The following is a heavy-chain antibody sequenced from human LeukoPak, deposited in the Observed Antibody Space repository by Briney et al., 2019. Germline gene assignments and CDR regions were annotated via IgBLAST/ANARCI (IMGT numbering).Heavy chain of an antibody. J-gene: IGHJ6*02. CDR3: ARDPPAMYGMDV. CDR1: GGSISSYY. V-gene: IGHV4-59*01. CDR2: FYYSGST. Sequence: SETLSLTCTVSGGSISSYYWSWIRQPPGKGLEWIGYFYYSGSTNYNPSLKSRVTISVDTSKNQFSLKLSSVTAADTAVYYCARDPPAMYGMDVWGQGTTVTVSS. D-gene: IGHD5-18*01.